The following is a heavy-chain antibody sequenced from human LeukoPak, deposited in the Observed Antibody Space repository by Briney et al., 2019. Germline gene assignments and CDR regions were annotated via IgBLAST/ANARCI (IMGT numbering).Heavy chain of an antibody. V-gene: IGHV1-69*13. CDR3: ARGRPANGGAFDI. CDR1: GGTFSSYA. D-gene: IGHD3-10*01. Sequence: SVKVSCKASGGTFSSYAISWVRQAPGQGLEWMGGIIPIFGTANYAQKFQGRVTITGDESTSTAYMELSSLRSEDTAVYYCARGRPANGGAFDIWGQGTMVTVSS. CDR2: IIPIFGTA. J-gene: IGHJ3*02.